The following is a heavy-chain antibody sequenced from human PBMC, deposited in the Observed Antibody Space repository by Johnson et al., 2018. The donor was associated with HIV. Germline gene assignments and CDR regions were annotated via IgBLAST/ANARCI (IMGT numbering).Heavy chain of an antibody. Sequence: VQLVESGGGLVQPGGSLRLSCAASGITVGTNYMSWVRQAPGKGLEWVSGINWNGGSTGYADSVKGRFTISRDNSKNTMYLQMNSLRAEDTAVYYCAKKLGVLTVPWAFDIWGQGTMVTVSS. D-gene: IGHD3-10*01. J-gene: IGHJ3*02. CDR3: AKKLGVLTVPWAFDI. V-gene: IGHV3-66*02. CDR2: INWNGGST. CDR1: GITVGTNY.